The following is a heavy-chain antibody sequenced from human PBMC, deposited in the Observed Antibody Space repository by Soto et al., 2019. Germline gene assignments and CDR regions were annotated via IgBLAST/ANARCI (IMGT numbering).Heavy chain of an antibody. CDR3: ASYYGSGSYYNWFDP. CDR1: GGSFSGYY. J-gene: IGHJ5*02. V-gene: IGHV4-34*01. CDR2: INHSGST. D-gene: IGHD3-10*01. Sequence: PSETLSLTCAVYGGSFSGYYWSWIRQPPGKGLEWIGEINHSGSTNYNPSLKSRVNITVDTSKNQFSLKLSSVTAADTALYYCASYYGSGSYYNWFDPWGQGTLVTVSS.